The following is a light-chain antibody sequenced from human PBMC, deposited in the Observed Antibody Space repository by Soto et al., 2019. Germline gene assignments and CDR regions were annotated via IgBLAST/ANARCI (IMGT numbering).Light chain of an antibody. CDR3: LQDYNYPRT. J-gene: IGKJ3*01. CDR2: DAV. Sequence: AIQLTQSTSSLSASVGDRVTITCRASQGIRSDVAWYQQKPGKAPKLLIYDAVTLQNGVPSRFSGGGSGSAFTRAISSLQPEDFATYYCLQDYNYPRTFGPGTKVDI. V-gene: IGKV1-6*02. CDR1: QGIRSD.